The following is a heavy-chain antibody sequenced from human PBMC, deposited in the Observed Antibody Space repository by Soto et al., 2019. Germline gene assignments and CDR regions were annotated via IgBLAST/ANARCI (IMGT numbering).Heavy chain of an antibody. CDR2: IYHSGST. Sequence: TSGTPFPTRAVSCGSISSSNWWRWVRPPPGKGLEWIGEIYHSGSTNYNPSLKSRVTISVDKSKNQFSLKLSSVTAADTAVYYCARDNIVVMVRGGLDPWGQGTLVTVSS. V-gene: IGHV4-4*02. J-gene: IGHJ5*02. CDR3: ARDNIVVMVRGGLDP. D-gene: IGHD3-10*01. CDR1: CGSISSSNW.